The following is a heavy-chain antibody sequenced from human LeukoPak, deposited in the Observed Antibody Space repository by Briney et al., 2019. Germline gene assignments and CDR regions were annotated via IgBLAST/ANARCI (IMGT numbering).Heavy chain of an antibody. V-gene: IGHV4-4*02. Sequence: SGTLSLTCAVSGGSISSNNWWSWVRQPPGKGLEWIGEIYHSGSTNYNASLKSRVTISVDKSKNQFSLRLTSVTAADTAVYYCVRDVGAAPDYYFDYWGQGTLVTVSP. J-gene: IGHJ4*02. CDR3: VRDVGAAPDYYFDY. CDR1: GGSISSNNW. D-gene: IGHD1-26*01. CDR2: IYHSGST.